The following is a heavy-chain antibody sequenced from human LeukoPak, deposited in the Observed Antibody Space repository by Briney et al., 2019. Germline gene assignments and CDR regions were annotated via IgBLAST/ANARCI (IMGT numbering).Heavy chain of an antibody. Sequence: ASVKVSCKASGYTFTSYGISWVRQAPGRGLEWMGWISAYNGNTNYAQKLQGRVTMTTDTSASTAYMELRSLRSDDTAVYYCARAFSPVLKVGATRDAEYFQHWGQGTLVTVSS. CDR3: ARAFSPVLKVGATRDAEYFQH. D-gene: IGHD1-26*01. CDR2: ISAYNGNT. CDR1: GYTFTSYG. J-gene: IGHJ1*01. V-gene: IGHV1-18*01.